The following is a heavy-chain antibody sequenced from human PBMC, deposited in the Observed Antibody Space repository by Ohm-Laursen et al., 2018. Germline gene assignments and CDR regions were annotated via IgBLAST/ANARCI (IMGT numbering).Heavy chain of an antibody. V-gene: IGHV4-4*07. J-gene: IGHJ5*02. CDR2: IYSSGST. Sequence: SDTLSLTCTVSGGPISSYYWSWIRQPAGKGLEWIGRIYSSGSTNYNPSLKSRVSMSVDTSKNHFSLKLSSVTAADTAVYYCARAHPNCSGGSCSWFAPWGQGTLVTVSS. CDR1: GGPISSYY. CDR3: ARAHPNCSGGSCSWFAP. D-gene: IGHD2-15*01.